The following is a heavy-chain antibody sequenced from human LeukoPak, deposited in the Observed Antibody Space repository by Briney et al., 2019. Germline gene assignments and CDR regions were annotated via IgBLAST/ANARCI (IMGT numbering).Heavy chain of an antibody. Sequence: HTGGSLRLSCAVSGFRVSDYYMSWVRQAPGKGLEWVGLIRDSGEAFYADFVRGRFAISRDESENTLYLQMNSLRVEDTAVYFCARDRAALQDWVEFDPWGQGTPVIVSS. V-gene: IGHV3-66*03. CDR3: ARDRAALQDWVEFDP. D-gene: IGHD3/OR15-3a*01. J-gene: IGHJ5*02. CDR2: IRDSGEA. CDR1: GFRVSDYY.